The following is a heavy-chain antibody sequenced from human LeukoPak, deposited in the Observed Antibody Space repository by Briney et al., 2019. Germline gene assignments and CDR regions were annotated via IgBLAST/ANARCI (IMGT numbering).Heavy chain of an antibody. D-gene: IGHD4-17*01. CDR2: ISAYNGNT. Sequence: GASVKVSCKASGYTFSIYGITWVRQAPGQGLEWMGWISAYNGNTNYAQKLQGRVTMTTDTSTSTAYMELRSLRSDDTAVYYCARSDGTTVTTDWGQGTLVTVSS. CDR3: ARSDGTTVTTD. J-gene: IGHJ4*02. V-gene: IGHV1-18*01. CDR1: GYTFSIYG.